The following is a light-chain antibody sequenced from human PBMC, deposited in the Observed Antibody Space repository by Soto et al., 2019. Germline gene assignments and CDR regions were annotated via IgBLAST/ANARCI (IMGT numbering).Light chain of an antibody. CDR3: QQVNSYPIT. Sequence: DIQMTQSPSTLAASVEDSFTITCWASQSISSWLAWYQQKPGKAPKLLIYDVSSLESGVPSRFSGSYSGTEFTLTITSLQPEDFATYYCQQVNSYPITFGQGTRLEI. CDR1: QSISSW. V-gene: IGKV1-5*01. CDR2: DVS. J-gene: IGKJ5*01.